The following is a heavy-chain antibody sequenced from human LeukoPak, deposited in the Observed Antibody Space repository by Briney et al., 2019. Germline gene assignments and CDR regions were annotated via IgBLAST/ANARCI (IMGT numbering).Heavy chain of an antibody. J-gene: IGHJ5*02. V-gene: IGHV4-4*09. CDR3: ARSYSSGWYRKTRANWFDP. CDR2: IYTSGST. D-gene: IGHD6-19*01. Sequence: SETLSLTCTVSGGSISSYYWSWIRQPPGKGLEWIGYIYTSGSTNYNPSLKSRVTISVDTSKNQFSLKLSSVTAADTAVYYCARSYSSGWYRKTRANWFDPWGQGTLVTVSS. CDR1: GGSISSYY.